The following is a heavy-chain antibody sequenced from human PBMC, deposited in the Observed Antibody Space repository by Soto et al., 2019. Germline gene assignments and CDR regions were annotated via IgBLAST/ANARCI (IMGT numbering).Heavy chain of an antibody. V-gene: IGHV3-21*01. D-gene: IGHD6-6*01. J-gene: IGHJ6*02. Sequence: EVQLVESGGGLVKPGGSLGLSCAASGFTFSSYSMNWVRQPPGKGLEWVSSISSSSSYIYYADSVKGRFTISRDNAKNSLYLQMNSLRAEDTAVYYCARDKSVPPLYSSSSYYGMDVWGQGTTVTVSS. CDR1: GFTFSSYS. CDR3: ARDKSVPPLYSSSSYYGMDV. CDR2: ISSSSSYI.